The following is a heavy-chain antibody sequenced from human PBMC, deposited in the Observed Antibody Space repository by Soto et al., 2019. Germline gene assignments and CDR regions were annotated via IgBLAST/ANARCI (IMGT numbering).Heavy chain of an antibody. Sequence: SGPTLVNPTETLPLTCTFSGFSLTSPGMCVSWIRQSPGKAREWLALIERDDDDKYYSTSLKTRLTISKDTRKNQVVLTMANMEPADTATYYCARSIRGPRRFNGMDVWGQGTTVTVSS. V-gene: IGHV2-70*13. CDR1: GFSLTSPGMC. CDR2: IERDDDDK. D-gene: IGHD1-20*01. CDR3: ARSIRGPRRFNGMDV. J-gene: IGHJ6*02.